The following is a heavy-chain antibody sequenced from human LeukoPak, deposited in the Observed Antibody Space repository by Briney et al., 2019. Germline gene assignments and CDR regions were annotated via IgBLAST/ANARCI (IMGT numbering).Heavy chain of an antibody. Sequence: PSGTLSLTCAVSGGSISSSNWWSWVRQPPGKGLEWIGEIYHSGSTNYNPSLKSRVTISVDKSKNQFSLKLSSVTAADTAVYYCATYCSSTSCPDAFDIWGQGTMVTVSS. CDR3: ATYCSSTSCPDAFDI. CDR1: GGSISSSNW. J-gene: IGHJ3*02. V-gene: IGHV4-4*02. D-gene: IGHD2-2*01. CDR2: IYHSGST.